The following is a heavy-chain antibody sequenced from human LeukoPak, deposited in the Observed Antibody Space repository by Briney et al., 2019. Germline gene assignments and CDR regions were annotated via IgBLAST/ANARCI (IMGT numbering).Heavy chain of an antibody. CDR3: ARPPRIAVAGQGY. Sequence: ASVKVSCKASGYTFTGYYVHWVRQAPGQGLEWMGWINPNSGGTNYAQKFQGRVTMTRDTSISTAYMELSRLRSDDTAVYYCARPPRIAVAGQGYWGQGTLVTVSS. CDR1: GYTFTGYY. D-gene: IGHD6-19*01. CDR2: INPNSGGT. J-gene: IGHJ4*02. V-gene: IGHV1-2*02.